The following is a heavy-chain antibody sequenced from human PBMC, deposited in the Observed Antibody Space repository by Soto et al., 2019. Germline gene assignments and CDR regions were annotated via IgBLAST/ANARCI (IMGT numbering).Heavy chain of an antibody. D-gene: IGHD2-2*01. J-gene: IGHJ4*02. CDR2: ISGSGGST. V-gene: IGHV3-23*01. CDR1: GFTFSSYA. Sequence: PGGSLRLSCAASGFTFSSYAMSWVRQAPGKGLEWVSAISGSGGSTYYADSVKGRFTISRDNSKNTLYLQMNSLRAEDTAVYYCAKDQWPISAPYCSSTSCFGASDYWGQGTLVTVSS. CDR3: AKDQWPISAPYCSSTSCFGASDY.